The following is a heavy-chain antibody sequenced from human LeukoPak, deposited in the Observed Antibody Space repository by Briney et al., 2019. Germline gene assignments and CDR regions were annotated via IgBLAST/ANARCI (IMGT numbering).Heavy chain of an antibody. V-gene: IGHV5-51*01. Sequence: GESLKISCKGSGYSFTNYWIGWVRQMPGKGLEWMGIIYPDDSDTRYSPSFQDQVTISADNSISTAYMRWRSLKASDTAMYYCARRRGDGSSPVDYWGQGTLVTASS. J-gene: IGHJ4*02. CDR2: IYPDDSDT. D-gene: IGHD6-6*01. CDR1: GYSFTNYW. CDR3: ARRRGDGSSPVDY.